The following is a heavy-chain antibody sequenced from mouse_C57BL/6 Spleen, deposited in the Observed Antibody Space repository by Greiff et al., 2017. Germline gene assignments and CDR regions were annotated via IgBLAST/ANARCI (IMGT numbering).Heavy chain of an antibody. D-gene: IGHD5-1-1*01. CDR1: GFTFTNYW. CDR3: ASGYTKEFAD. J-gene: IGHJ3*01. V-gene: IGHV1-69*01. Sequence: QVQLQQPGAELVMPGASVKLSCTASGFTFTNYWMHWVQQRPGQGLEWIGAIDPSDSYTNYNSKFEGKSTFTVDKSANTAYMQLSSLASEDSAVYYCASGYTKEFADWGQGTLVTVSA. CDR2: IDPSDSYT.